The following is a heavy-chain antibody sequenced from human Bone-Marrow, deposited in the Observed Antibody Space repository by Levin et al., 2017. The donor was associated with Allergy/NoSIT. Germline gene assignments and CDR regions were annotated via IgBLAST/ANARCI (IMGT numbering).Heavy chain of an antibody. V-gene: IGHV1-2*02. D-gene: IGHD3-22*01. J-gene: IGHJ4*02. Sequence: GESLKISCKASGYTLTGYYIHWVRQAPGQGLEWVGWINPNGGVTTYAQTFQGRVTMTRDTSFSTVYMELASLTSDDTAVYFCARVGFPTGNSFGYYLPYWGQGTLVTVSS. CDR3: ARVGFPTGNSFGYYLPY. CDR1: GYTLTGYY. CDR2: INPNGGVT.